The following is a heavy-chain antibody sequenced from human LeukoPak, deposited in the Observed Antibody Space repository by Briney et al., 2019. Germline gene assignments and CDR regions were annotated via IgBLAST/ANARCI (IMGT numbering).Heavy chain of an antibody. CDR3: ARGYSYGRYFDH. V-gene: IGHV4-30-4*01. D-gene: IGHD5-18*01. Sequence: SETLSLTCTVSGGSVRSGDYYWGWIRQPPGKGLEWIGYMYNGGSTNYAPSLKSRVMISGDTSKNQFSLKLNSVSAADPAVYYCARGYSYGRYFDHWGQGTLVTVSS. CDR1: GGSVRSGDYY. CDR2: MYNGGST. J-gene: IGHJ4*02.